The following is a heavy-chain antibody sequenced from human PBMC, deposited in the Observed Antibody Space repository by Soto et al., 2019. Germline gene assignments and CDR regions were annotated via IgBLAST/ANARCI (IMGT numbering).Heavy chain of an antibody. CDR2: VSYDGSNK. V-gene: IGHV3-30-3*01. D-gene: IGHD2-2*01. J-gene: IGHJ6*02. Sequence: GSLRLSCAASGFTFSSYAMHWVRQAPGKGLEWVAVVSYDGSNKYYADSVKGRFTISRDNSKNTLYLQMNSLRAEDTAVYYCARDEAPDWGYCSSTSCYSAYNGMDVWGQGTTVTVSS. CDR1: GFTFSSYA. CDR3: ARDEAPDWGYCSSTSCYSAYNGMDV.